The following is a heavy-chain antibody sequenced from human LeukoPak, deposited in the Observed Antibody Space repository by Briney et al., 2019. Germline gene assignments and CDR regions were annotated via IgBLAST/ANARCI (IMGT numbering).Heavy chain of an antibody. V-gene: IGHV1-8*01. CDR1: GYTLTSYD. J-gene: IGHJ4*02. Sequence: ASVKVSCKASGYTLTSYDINWVRQATGQGLGWMGWMNPNSGNTGYAQKFQGRVTMTRNTSISTAYMELSSLRSEDTAVYYFARGQYDSSGYAFDYWGQGTLVTVSS. CDR3: ARGQYDSSGYAFDY. D-gene: IGHD3-22*01. CDR2: MNPNSGNT.